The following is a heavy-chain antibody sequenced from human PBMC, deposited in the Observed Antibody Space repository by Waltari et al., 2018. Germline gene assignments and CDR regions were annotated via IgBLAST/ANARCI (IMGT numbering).Heavy chain of an antibody. D-gene: IGHD4-17*01. V-gene: IGHV1-2*06. CDR3: ARDFTVTRHGYYYYYMDV. CDR1: GYTFTGYY. Sequence: QVQLVQSGAEVKKPGASVKVSCKASGYTFTGYYMHWVRQAPGQGLEWMGRINPNSGGTNYAQKFQGRVTMTRDTSISTAYMELSRLRSDDTAVYYCARDFTVTRHGYYYYYMDVWGKGTTVTVSS. J-gene: IGHJ6*03. CDR2: INPNSGGT.